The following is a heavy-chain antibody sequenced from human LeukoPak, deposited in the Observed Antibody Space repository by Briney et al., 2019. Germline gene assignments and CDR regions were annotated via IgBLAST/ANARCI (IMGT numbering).Heavy chain of an antibody. D-gene: IGHD3-16*02. V-gene: IGHV3-49*03. CDR2: IRSKAYGGTT. CDR3: TRVGYDYVWGSYRPY. Sequence: GGSLRLSCTASGFTFGDYAMSWFRQAPGKGVEWVGFIRSKAYGGTTEYAASVKGRFTISRDDSKSIAYLQMNSLKTEDTAVYYCTRVGYDYVWGSYRPYWGQGTLVTVSS. J-gene: IGHJ4*02. CDR1: GFTFGDYA.